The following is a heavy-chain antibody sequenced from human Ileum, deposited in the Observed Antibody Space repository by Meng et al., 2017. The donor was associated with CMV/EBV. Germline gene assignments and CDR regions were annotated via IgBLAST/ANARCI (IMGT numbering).Heavy chain of an antibody. CDR3: ARSSSTSCYRA. CDR2: IYYSGRT. CDR1: GGSFSGSY. D-gene: IGHD2-2*01. J-gene: IGHJ4*02. Sequence: LTCAVYGGSFSGSYWSWIRQHPGKGLEWIGYIYYSGRTYYNPSLKSRVAISVDTSKNPLSLKLSSVTAADTAVYYCARSSSTSCYRAWGQGTLVTVSS. V-gene: IGHV4-31*11.